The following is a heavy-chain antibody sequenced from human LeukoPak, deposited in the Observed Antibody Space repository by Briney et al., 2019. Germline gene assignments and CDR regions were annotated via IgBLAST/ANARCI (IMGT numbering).Heavy chain of an antibody. CDR3: ANANAVTGRSYYYYGMDV. J-gene: IGHJ6*02. CDR2: ISGNGGAT. Sequence: GGSLRLSCAASGFTFNTYAMIWVRQAPGRGLEWVSVISGNGGATYYADSVKGRFTISRDNSKNTLYLQMNSLRAEDTAIYYCANANAVTGRSYYYYGMDVWGQGTTVTVSS. CDR1: GFTFNTYA. D-gene: IGHD6-19*01. V-gene: IGHV3-23*01.